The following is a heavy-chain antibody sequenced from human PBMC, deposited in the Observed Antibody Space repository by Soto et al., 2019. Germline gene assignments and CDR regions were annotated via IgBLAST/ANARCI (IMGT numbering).Heavy chain of an antibody. D-gene: IGHD2-8*01. V-gene: IGHV4-59*01. CDR3: ARVGGNGGGYYYYYMDV. CDR1: GGSISSYY. CDR2: IYYSGST. Sequence: PSETLSLTCTVSGGSISSYYWSWIRQPPGKGLEWIGYIYYSGSTNYNPSLKSRVTISVDTSENQFSLKLSSVTAADTAMYYCARVGGNGGGYYYYYMDVWGKGTTVTVSS. J-gene: IGHJ6*03.